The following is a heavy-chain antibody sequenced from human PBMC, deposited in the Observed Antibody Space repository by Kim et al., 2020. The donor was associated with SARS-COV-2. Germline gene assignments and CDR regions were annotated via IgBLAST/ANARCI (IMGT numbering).Heavy chain of an antibody. V-gene: IGHV4-39*01. J-gene: IGHJ6*02. D-gene: IGHD3-3*01. CDR3: ARHGTIFGVVTIYGMDV. Sequence: RKSQVTISVDTSKNQFSLKLSSVTAADTAVYYCARHGTIFGVVTIYGMDVWGQGTTVTVSS.